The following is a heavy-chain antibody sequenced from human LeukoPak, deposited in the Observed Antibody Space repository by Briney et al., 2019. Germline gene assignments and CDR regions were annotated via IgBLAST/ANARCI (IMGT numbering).Heavy chain of an antibody. CDR3: ARLGYCSSTSCYPDY. J-gene: IGHJ4*02. CDR1: GGSIGSGTYY. CDR2: FHYTGGT. Sequence: SETLSLTCTVSGGSIGSGTYYWGWIRQPPGKGLELIGSFHYTGGTYYNPSLTGRVTISVDTSKNQFSLKLRFVPAADTAVYYCARLGYCSSTSCYPDYWGQGALVTVAS. D-gene: IGHD2-2*03. V-gene: IGHV4-39*01.